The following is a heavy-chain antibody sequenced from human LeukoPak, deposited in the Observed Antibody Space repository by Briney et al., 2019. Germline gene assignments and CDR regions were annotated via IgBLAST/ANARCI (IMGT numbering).Heavy chain of an antibody. CDR3: ARERRGIDN. Sequence: SETLSLTCAVYGGSFSGCYWSWIRQPPGKGLEWIGEINHSGSTNYNPSLKSRVTISVDTSKNQFSLKLSSVTAADAAVYYCARERRGIDNWGQGTLVTVSS. J-gene: IGHJ4*02. V-gene: IGHV4-34*01. CDR2: INHSGST. D-gene: IGHD3-10*01. CDR1: GGSFSGCY.